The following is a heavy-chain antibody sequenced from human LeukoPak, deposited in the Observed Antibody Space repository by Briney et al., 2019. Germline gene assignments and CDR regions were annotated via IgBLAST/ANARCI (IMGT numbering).Heavy chain of an antibody. V-gene: IGHV1-18*01. Sequence: ASVKVSCKASGGTFSGYAISWVRQAPGQRLEWMGWISAYNGNTNYAQKLQGRVTMTTDTSTSTAYMELRSLRSDDTAVYYCARRGGNQYYFDYWGQGTLVTVSS. D-gene: IGHD4-23*01. J-gene: IGHJ4*02. CDR3: ARRGGNQYYFDY. CDR2: ISAYNGNT. CDR1: GGTFSGYA.